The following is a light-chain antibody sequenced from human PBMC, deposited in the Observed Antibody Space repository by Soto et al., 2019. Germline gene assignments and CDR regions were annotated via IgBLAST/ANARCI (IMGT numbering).Light chain of an antibody. CDR2: GAS. J-gene: IGKJ1*01. V-gene: IGKV3-15*01. Sequence: EIVMTQSPATLSVSPGERATLSCRASQSLSNNLAWYQQKPGQAPRLLIYGASTRATGIPARFSGSESGTEFTLTISSLQSEDFAVYYCQPYNNWPPWTFGQGTKVALK. CDR3: QPYNNWPPWT. CDR1: QSLSNN.